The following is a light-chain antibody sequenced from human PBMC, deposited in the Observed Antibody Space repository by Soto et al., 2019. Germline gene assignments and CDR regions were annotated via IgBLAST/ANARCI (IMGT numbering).Light chain of an antibody. Sequence: SQMTQYPYTLSASVGDRVTITCRASQSISSWLAWYQQKPGKAPKLLIYDASSLESGVPSRFSGSGSGTEFTLTISSLQPDDFATYYCQQYNSYSTGGTFGQGTRLEIK. CDR2: DAS. V-gene: IGKV1-5*01. CDR3: QQYNSYSTGGT. CDR1: QSISSW. J-gene: IGKJ5*01.